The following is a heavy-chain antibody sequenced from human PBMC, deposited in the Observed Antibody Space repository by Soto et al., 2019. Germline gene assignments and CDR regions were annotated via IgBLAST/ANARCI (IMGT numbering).Heavy chain of an antibody. CDR3: ARDGAPYSSSWYGNWFDP. D-gene: IGHD6-13*01. J-gene: IGHJ5*02. CDR2: IIPIFGTA. V-gene: IGHV1-69*01. CDR1: GGTFSSYA. Sequence: QVQLVQSGAEVKKPGSSVKVSCKASGGTFSSYAISWVRQAPGQGLEWMGGIIPIFGTANYAQKFQGRVTITADESTSTAYMELSSLRSEDTAVYYCARDGAPYSSSWYGNWFDPWGQGTLVTVSS.